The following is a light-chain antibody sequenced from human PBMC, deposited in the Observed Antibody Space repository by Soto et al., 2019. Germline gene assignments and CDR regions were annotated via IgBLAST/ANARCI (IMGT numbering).Light chain of an antibody. CDR2: DAS. J-gene: IGKJ2*01. Sequence: DIQMNQSPSSLSASVGDRVTIACRASQTISTYLNWYQQKPGKAPRLLFYDASSLQSGVPSRFSGSGSGTDFTLTIASLQPEDFSTYYCQQSDSTPYTFGQGNKVEI. CDR1: QTISTY. CDR3: QQSDSTPYT. V-gene: IGKV1-39*01.